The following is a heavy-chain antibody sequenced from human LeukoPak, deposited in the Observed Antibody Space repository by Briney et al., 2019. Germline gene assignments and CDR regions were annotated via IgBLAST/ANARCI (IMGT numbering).Heavy chain of an antibody. J-gene: IGHJ6*04. D-gene: IGHD4-17*01. CDR1: GFTVSSNY. CDR2: IYSGGST. CDR3: ASTHDYGDYVPV. V-gene: IGHV3-66*02. Sequence: GGSLRLSCAASGFTVSSNYMSWVRQAPGKGLEWVSVIYSGGSTYYAHSVKGRFTISRDNSKNTLYLQMNSLRAEDTAVYYCASTHDYGDYVPVWGKGTTVTVSS.